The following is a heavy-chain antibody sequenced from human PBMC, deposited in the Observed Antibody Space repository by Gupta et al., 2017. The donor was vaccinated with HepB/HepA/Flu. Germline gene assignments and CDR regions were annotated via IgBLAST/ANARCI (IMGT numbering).Heavy chain of an antibody. CDR3: AKDFGLYWYFDL. CDR2: ISYDGSTK. V-gene: IGHV3-30*18. D-gene: IGHD3-3*01. CDR1: GFTFSSYG. J-gene: IGHJ2*01. Sequence: QVQLVESGGGVVQPGRSLRPSCAASGFTFSSYGMHWVRQAPGKGLEWVAVISYDGSTKYYADSVKGRFTISRDNSKNTLYLQMNSLRAEDTAVYYCAKDFGLYWYFDLWGRGTLVSVSS.